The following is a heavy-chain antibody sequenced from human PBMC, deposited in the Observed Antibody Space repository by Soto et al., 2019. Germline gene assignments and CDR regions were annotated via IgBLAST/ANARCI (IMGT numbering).Heavy chain of an antibody. Sequence: GSLKISCKGSGYSFTSYWIGWVRQMPGKGLEWMGIIYPGDSDTRYSPSFQGQVTISADKSISTAYLQWSSLKASDTAMYYCAVQPSMVRGVITWFDPWGQGTLVTVSS. V-gene: IGHV5-51*01. CDR2: IYPGDSDT. D-gene: IGHD3-10*01. J-gene: IGHJ5*02. CDR1: GYSFTSYW. CDR3: AVQPSMVRGVITWFDP.